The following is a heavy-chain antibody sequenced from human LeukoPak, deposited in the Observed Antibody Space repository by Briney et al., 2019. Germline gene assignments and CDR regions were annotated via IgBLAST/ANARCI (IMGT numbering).Heavy chain of an antibody. V-gene: IGHV4-39*07. J-gene: IGHJ5*02. Sequence: KPSETLSLTCTVSGGSISSTNYYWGWIRQPPGKGLEWIGSIYYSGSTYYNPSLKSRVTISVDTSKNQFSLKLSSVTAADTAVYYCASSVAPGGTTVTNWFDPWGQGTLVTVSS. CDR1: GGSISSTNYY. D-gene: IGHD4-11*01. CDR3: ASSVAPGGTTVTNWFDP. CDR2: IYYSGST.